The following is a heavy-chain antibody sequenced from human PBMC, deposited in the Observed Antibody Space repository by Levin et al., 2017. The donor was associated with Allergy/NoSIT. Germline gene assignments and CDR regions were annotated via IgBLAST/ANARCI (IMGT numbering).Heavy chain of an antibody. J-gene: IGHJ4*02. V-gene: IGHV3-23*01. CDR1: GFTFSSHV. CDR3: AGRVDTTNKYLFAYFDY. Sequence: GESLKISCAASGFTFSSHVMSWVRQAPGKGLEWVSVISGRGTTTYYADSVKGRFTISRDNSKNTLYLQMNSLRTEDTAVYYCAGRVDTTNKYLFAYFDYWGRGTLVTVSS. D-gene: IGHD5-18*01. CDR2: ISGRGTTT.